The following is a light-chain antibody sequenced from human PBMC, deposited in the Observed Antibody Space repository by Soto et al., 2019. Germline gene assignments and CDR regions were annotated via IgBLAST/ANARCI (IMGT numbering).Light chain of an antibody. J-gene: IGKJ1*01. V-gene: IGKV3-11*01. CDR2: YTS. CDR3: HQRYSYPRT. Sequence: IVVSHCPEALSVWPGETAPRSRWASQYVGSRLTWYQHKPGQAPRLLIYYTSNRATGIPARFSGSGSGTDFTLTISSLAPEDFAIYYCHQRYSYPRTFGQGTKVDIK. CDR1: QYVGSR.